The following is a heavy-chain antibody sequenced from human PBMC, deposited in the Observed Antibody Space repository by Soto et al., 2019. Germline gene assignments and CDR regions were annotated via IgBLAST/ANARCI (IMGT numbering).Heavy chain of an antibody. CDR1: GFSLSNYG. CDR3: ARGDWKYGYFDY. CDR2: IWYAGTIK. J-gene: IGHJ4*02. D-gene: IGHD2-21*01. Sequence: QVQLVESGGGVVQPGRSLRLSCAASGFSLSNYGMHWVRQAPGKGLEWVAIIWYAGTIKDYADSVKGRFTISRDISNNTVFLHMNSLSPEDTAVYSCARGDWKYGYFDYWGQGTLVTVSS. V-gene: IGHV3-33*01.